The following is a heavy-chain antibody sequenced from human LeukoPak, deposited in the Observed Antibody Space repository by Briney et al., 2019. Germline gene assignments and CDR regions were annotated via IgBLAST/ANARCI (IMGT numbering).Heavy chain of an antibody. CDR2: ISYNGHYE. CDR1: GFTFSNAW. J-gene: IGHJ4*02. CDR3: VRGGSPPTSTWSLDE. D-gene: IGHD1-26*01. V-gene: IGHV3-30*03. Sequence: GGSLRLSCAASGFTFSNAWMSWVRQAPGKGLEWVAVISYNGHYEYYGESVKGRFTISRDNSKNTVSLQMDNLRIEDTAVYYCVRGGSPPTSTWSLDEWGQGTLVSVSS.